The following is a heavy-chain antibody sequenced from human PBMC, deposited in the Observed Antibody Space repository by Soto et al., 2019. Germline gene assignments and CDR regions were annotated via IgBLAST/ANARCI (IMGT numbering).Heavy chain of an antibody. CDR2: SIPIFGTD. CDR3: ASHYDSSGYYYRGLDY. Sequence: QVQLVQSGAEVKKPGSSVKVSCKASGGTFSSYAISWVRQAPGQGLEWMGGSIPIFGTDDYAQKSQGRVTITAEESTSTGNMELRSLRSEDTAVYYCASHYDSSGYYYRGLDYWGQGTLVTVAS. CDR1: GGTFSSYA. V-gene: IGHV1-69*12. D-gene: IGHD3-22*01. J-gene: IGHJ4*02.